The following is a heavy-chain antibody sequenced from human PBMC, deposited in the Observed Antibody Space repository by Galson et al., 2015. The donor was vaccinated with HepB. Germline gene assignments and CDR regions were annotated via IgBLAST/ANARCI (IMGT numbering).Heavy chain of an antibody. Sequence: TLSLTCTVSGGSISSGGYYWSWIRQHPGKGLEWIGYIYYSGSTYYNPSLKSRVTILVDTSKNQFSLKLSSVTAADTAVYYCATGSGYSIYFYYYMDVWGKGTTVTVSS. J-gene: IGHJ6*03. D-gene: IGHD3-3*01. CDR1: GGSISSGGYY. CDR3: ATGSGYSIYFYYYMDV. CDR2: IYYSGST. V-gene: IGHV4-31*03.